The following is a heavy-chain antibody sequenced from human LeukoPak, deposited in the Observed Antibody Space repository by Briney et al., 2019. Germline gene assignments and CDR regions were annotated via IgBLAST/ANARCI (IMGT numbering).Heavy chain of an antibody. D-gene: IGHD3-22*01. V-gene: IGHV3-30*18. CDR1: GFTFSSYG. J-gene: IGHJ4*02. Sequence: GGSLRLSCAASGFTFSSYGMHWVRQAPGKGLEWVAVISYDGSNKYYADSVKGRFTISRDNSKNTLYLQMNSLRAEDTAVYYCAKDRIVVDITTVDYWGQGTLVTVSS. CDR3: AKDRIVVDITTVDY. CDR2: ISYDGSNK.